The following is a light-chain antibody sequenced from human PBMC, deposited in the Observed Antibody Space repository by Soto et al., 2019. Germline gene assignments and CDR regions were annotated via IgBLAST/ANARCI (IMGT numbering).Light chain of an antibody. J-gene: IGKJ4*01. CDR3: QQYESYSPLT. CDR2: DAY. V-gene: IGKV1-5*01. Sequence: DIQTAQSPSILSASVGDRVTITCRASQSIRSWLAWYQQKPGKAPKLLIYDAYSLESGVPSRFSGRRSRTEFTLTIAGLQPEDFATYYCQQYESYSPLTFGGGTKVDIK. CDR1: QSIRSW.